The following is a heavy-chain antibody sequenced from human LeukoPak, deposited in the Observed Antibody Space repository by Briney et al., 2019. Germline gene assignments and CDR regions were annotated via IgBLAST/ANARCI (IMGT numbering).Heavy chain of an antibody. D-gene: IGHD2-2*01. V-gene: IGHV3-7*01. J-gene: IGHJ6*03. CDR1: GFTFSSYW. CDR2: IKEDGSEK. Sequence: GGSLRLSCVASGFTFSSYWMSWVRQAPGKGLEWVANIKEDGSEKDYVDSVRGRFTISRDNGRNSLYLQMNSLRAEDTAVYYCARDWMGYCSSNSCYLYYMDVWGKGTTVTVSS. CDR3: ARDWMGYCSSNSCYLYYMDV.